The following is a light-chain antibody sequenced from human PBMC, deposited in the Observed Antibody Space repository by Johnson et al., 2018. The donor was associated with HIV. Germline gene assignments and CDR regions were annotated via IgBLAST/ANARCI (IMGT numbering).Light chain of an antibody. CDR2: DNN. CDR1: SSNIGKNY. V-gene: IGLV1-51*01. J-gene: IGLJ1*01. Sequence: SVLTQPPSVSAAPGQKVTISCSGSSSNIGKNYVSWYQQLPGTAPKLLIYDNNKRPSGIPDRFSCSKSGTSATLGITGLQTGDEADYYCGTWDSSRSAVGYVFGTGTKVTVL. CDR3: GTWDSSRSAVGYV.